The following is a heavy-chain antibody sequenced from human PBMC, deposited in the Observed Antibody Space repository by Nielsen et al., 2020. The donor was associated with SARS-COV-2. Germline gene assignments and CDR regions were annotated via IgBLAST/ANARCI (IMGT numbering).Heavy chain of an antibody. CDR2: INPNSGGT. CDR3: ARADFWSGYYYYYYYGMDV. V-gene: IGHV1-2*06. Sequence: ASVKVSCKASGYTFTGYYMHWVRQAPGHGLEWMGRINPNSGGTNYAQKFQGRVTMTRDTSISTAYMELSRLRSDDTAVYYCARADFWSGYYYYYYYGMDVWGQGTTVTVSS. D-gene: IGHD3-3*01. CDR1: GYTFTGYY. J-gene: IGHJ6*02.